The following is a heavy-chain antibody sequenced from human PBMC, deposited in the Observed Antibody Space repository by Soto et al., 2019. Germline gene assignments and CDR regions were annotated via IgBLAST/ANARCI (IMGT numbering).Heavy chain of an antibody. CDR3: ANALPVVPAAIPSHAFDI. D-gene: IGHD2-2*01. V-gene: IGHV3-30*18. CDR2: ISYDGSNK. Sequence: GGSLRLSCAASGFTFSSYGMHWVRQAPGKGLEWVAVISYDGSNKYYADSVKGRFTISRDNSKNTLYLQMNSLRAEDTAVYYCANALPVVPAAIPSHAFDIWGQGTMVTVSS. J-gene: IGHJ3*02. CDR1: GFTFSSYG.